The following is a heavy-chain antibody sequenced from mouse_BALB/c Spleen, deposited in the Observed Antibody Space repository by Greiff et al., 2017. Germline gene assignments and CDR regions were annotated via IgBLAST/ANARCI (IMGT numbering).Heavy chain of an antibody. CDR3: ARHNYYGYDPFPY. D-gene: IGHD2-2*01. CDR2: ISSGGGST. J-gene: IGHJ3*01. Sequence: DGQLVESGGGLVKPGGSLKLSCAASGFAFSSYDMSWVRQTPEKRLEWVAYISSGGGSTYYPDTVKGRFTISRDNAKNTLYLQMSSLKSEDTAMYYCARHNYYGYDPFPYWGQGTLVTVSA. CDR1: GFAFSSYD. V-gene: IGHV5-12-1*01.